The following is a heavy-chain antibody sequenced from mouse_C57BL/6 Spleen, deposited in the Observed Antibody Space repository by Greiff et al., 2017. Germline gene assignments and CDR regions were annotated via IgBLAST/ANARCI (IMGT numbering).Heavy chain of an antibody. CDR1: GYTFTSYW. J-gene: IGHJ2*01. V-gene: IGHV1-61*01. CDR2: IYPSDSET. D-gene: IGHD2-12*01. CDR3: AAGDSSLTGYFDY. Sequence: QVQLQQPGAELVRPGSSVKLSCKASGYTFTSYWMDWVKQRPGQGLEWIGNIYPSDSETHYNQKFKDKATLTVDKSSSTAYMQLSSLTSEDSAVYYCAAGDSSLTGYFDYWGQGTTLTVSS.